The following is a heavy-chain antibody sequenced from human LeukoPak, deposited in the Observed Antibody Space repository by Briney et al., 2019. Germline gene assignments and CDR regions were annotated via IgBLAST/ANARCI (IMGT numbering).Heavy chain of an antibody. CDR3: ARAGTYYSDSSGYYFY. CDR2: INPSGGST. J-gene: IGHJ4*02. V-gene: IGHV1-46*01. D-gene: IGHD3-22*01. Sequence: GASVKVSCKASGYTFTSYYMHWVRQAPGQGLEWMGIINPSGGSTSYAQKFQGRVTMTRDMSTSTVYMELSSLRSEDTAVYYCARAGTYYSDSSGYYFYWGQGTLVTVSS. CDR1: GYTFTSYY.